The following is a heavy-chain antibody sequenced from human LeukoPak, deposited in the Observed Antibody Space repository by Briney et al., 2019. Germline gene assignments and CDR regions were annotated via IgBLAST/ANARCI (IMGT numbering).Heavy chain of an antibody. CDR2: INPNSGGT. CDR1: GYTFTGYY. CDR3: ARGSSSSWYAFMDV. J-gene: IGHJ6*03. V-gene: IGHV1-2*02. D-gene: IGHD6-13*01. Sequence: GASVKVSCKASGYTFTGYYMHWVRQAPGQGLEWMGWINPNSGGTNYAQKFQGRVTMTRDTSISTAYMELSRLRSDDTAVYYCARGSSSSWYAFMDVWGKGTTVTVSS.